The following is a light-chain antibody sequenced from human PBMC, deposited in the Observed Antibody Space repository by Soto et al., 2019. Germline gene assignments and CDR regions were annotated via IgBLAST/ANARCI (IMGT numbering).Light chain of an antibody. V-gene: IGKV3-11*01. Sequence: EIVLTQSLATLSLSPGERATLSCRASQSVNYYLAWYQQKPGQAPRLLIYDSSNRAAGIPARFSGSGSGTDFTLAISSLEPADFAVYFCQQRSHWPFTFGQGTKLEIK. CDR1: QSVNYY. CDR3: QQRSHWPFT. CDR2: DSS. J-gene: IGKJ2*01.